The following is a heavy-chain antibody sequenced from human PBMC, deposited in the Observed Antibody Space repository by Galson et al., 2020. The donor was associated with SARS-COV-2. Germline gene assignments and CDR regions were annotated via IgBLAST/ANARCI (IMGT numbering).Heavy chain of an antibody. CDR2: ISGSGRTT. CDR1: GFTFSNYA. V-gene: IGHV3-23*01. Sequence: GEPLKISCAASGFTFSNYAVTWVRQAPGKGLEWVSVISGSGRTTFYADSVKGRCTVSRDNSKNTLFLQMNSLRAEDTAIYYCAKALVSSAWYSVDPWGQGTLVTVSS. CDR3: AKALVSSAWYSVDP. D-gene: IGHD6-19*01. J-gene: IGHJ5*02.